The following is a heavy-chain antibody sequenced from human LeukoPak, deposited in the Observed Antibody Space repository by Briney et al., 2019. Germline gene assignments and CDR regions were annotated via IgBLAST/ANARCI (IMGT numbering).Heavy chain of an antibody. CDR3: ARDESGGYYVY. Sequence: GGSLSLSCEASGFTFRRHWMSWVRQAPGRGLEWVANIKQDGSMKQYADSVRGRFIISRDNAKNSVYLQLSSLKAEDSAVYFCARDESGGYYVYWGQGTLVTVSS. CDR1: GFTFRRHW. V-gene: IGHV3-7*01. D-gene: IGHD2-15*01. J-gene: IGHJ4*02. CDR2: IKQDGSMK.